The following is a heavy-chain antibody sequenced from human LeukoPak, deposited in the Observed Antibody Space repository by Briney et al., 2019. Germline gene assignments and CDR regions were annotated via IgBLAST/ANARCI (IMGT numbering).Heavy chain of an antibody. Sequence: GRSLRLSCEASGFTFSSYGMHWVRQAPGKGLEWVAVIWYDASNKYYADSVKGRFTISRDNSKNTLFLQMNSLRDDDTAVYYCVRGVGVSRFNYFDPWGQGTLVIVSS. CDR2: IWYDASNK. CDR3: VRGVGVSRFNYFDP. J-gene: IGHJ5*02. V-gene: IGHV3-33*01. CDR1: GFTFSSYG. D-gene: IGHD6-13*01.